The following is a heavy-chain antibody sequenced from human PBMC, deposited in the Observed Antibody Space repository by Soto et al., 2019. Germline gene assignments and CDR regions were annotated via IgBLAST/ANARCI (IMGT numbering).Heavy chain of an antibody. CDR3: ATSPGGTYCGGDCYFGY. Sequence: QVQLQQWGAGLLKPSETLSLTCAVYGGSFSGYYWSWIRQPPGKGLEWIGEINHSGSTNYNPSLKIRVTISVDTSKNQFSLKLSSVTAADTAVYYCATSPGGTYCGGDCYFGYWGQGTLVTVSS. CDR2: INHSGST. J-gene: IGHJ4*02. D-gene: IGHD2-21*02. CDR1: GGSFSGYY. V-gene: IGHV4-34*01.